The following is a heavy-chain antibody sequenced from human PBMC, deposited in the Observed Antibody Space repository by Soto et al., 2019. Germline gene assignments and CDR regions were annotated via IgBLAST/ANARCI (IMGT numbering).Heavy chain of an antibody. Sequence: GGSLRLSCVASVFTFSNSYMSWVRQAPGKGLEWVSIIYSVGNTYYADSVKGRFTISRDNSKNTLFLQMNSLRAEDTAVYYCASFTLTGNWFDPWGQGTLVTSPQ. CDR2: IYSVGNT. D-gene: IGHD7-27*01. J-gene: IGHJ5*02. CDR1: VFTFSNSY. V-gene: IGHV3-53*01. CDR3: ASFTLTGNWFDP.